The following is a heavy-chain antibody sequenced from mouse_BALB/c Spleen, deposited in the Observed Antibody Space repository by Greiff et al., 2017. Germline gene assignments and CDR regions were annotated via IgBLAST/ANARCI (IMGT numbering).Heavy chain of an antibody. CDR3: ARKHYLYAMDY. V-gene: IGHV14-3*02. J-gene: IGHJ4*01. D-gene: IGHD5-5*01. Sequence: VQLHQSGAELVKPGASVKLSCTASGFNIKDTYMHWVKQRPEQGLEWIGRIDPANGNTKYDPKFQGKATITADTSSNTAYLQLSSLTSEDTAVYYCARKHYLYAMDYWGQGTSVTVSS. CDR1: GFNIKDTY. CDR2: IDPANGNT.